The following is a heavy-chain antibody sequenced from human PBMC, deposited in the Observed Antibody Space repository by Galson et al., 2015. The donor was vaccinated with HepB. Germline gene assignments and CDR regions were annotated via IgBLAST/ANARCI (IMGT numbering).Heavy chain of an antibody. V-gene: IGHV2-5*02. J-gene: IGHJ2*01. CDR3: ALTRITAYPSKFARYFDL. D-gene: IGHD3-10*02. CDR1: GFSLSTRGVG. Sequence: PALVKPTQTLTLTCTFSGFSLSTRGVGVGWIRQPPGKALEWLALIYWDDGKRYSPSLKSRLTITKDTSKNQVVLTMTNMDPVDTATYYCALTRITAYPSKFARYFDLWGRGTLVTVSS. CDR2: IYWDDGK.